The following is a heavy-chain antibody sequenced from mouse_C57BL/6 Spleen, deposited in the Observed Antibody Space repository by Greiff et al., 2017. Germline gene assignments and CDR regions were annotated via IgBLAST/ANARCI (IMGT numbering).Heavy chain of an antibody. CDR2: IYPGDGDT. V-gene: IGHV1-82*01. D-gene: IGHD2-4*01. Sequence: QVQLQQSGPELVKPGASVKISCKASGYAFSSSWMNWVKQRPGKGLEWIGRIYPGDGDTNYNGKFKGKATLTADKSSSTAYMQLSSLTSEDSAVYCCARSGGDYDGGYFDVWGTGTTVTVSS. CDR1: GYAFSSSW. J-gene: IGHJ1*03. CDR3: ARSGGDYDGGYFDV.